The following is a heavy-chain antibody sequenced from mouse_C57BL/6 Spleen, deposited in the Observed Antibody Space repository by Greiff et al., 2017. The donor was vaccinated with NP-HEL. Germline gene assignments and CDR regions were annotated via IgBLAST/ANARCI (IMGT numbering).Heavy chain of an antibody. D-gene: IGHD1-1*01. Sequence: VKLQQSGAELVRPGASVTLSCKASGYTFTDYQMHWVKQTPVHGLEWIGAIDPETGGTAYNQKFKGKAILTADKSSSTAYMELRSLTSEDSAVYYCTRMTTVATGYCDYWGQGTTLTVSS. V-gene: IGHV1-15*01. CDR1: GYTFTDYQ. J-gene: IGHJ2*01. CDR3: TRMTTVATGYCDY. CDR2: IDPETGGT.